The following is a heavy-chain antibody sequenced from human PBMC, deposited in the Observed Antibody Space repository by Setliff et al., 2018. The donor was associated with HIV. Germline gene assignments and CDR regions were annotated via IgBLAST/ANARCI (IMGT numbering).Heavy chain of an antibody. Sequence: ASVKVSCKASGYTFTSYAMNWVRQAPGQGPEWMGWISPATDKTNYAQKLQGRVTMTTDTAVYYCASGSGYCTNGVCYIGVHKIPDRYYSDYWGQGTLVTV. CDR2: ISPATDKT. J-gene: IGHJ4*02. V-gene: IGHV1-18*01. CDR1: GYTFTSYA. CDR3: KIPDRYYSDY. D-gene: IGHD2-8*01.